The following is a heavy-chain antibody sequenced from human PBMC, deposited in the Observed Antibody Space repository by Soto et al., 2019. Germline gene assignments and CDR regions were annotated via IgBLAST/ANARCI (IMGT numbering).Heavy chain of an antibody. CDR3: VKDDVSGIPFSDY. CDR2: IGDSGART. D-gene: IGHD1-1*01. V-gene: IGHV3-23*01. CDR1: GFTFSNHD. J-gene: IGHJ4*02. Sequence: EVQLLESGGGLVQPGGSLRLSCAASGFTFSNHDMTWVRQAPGKGLEWVSTIGDSGARTYYVDSVRSRFTISRDNSRNTLYLQMNDLRAEDTAVYYCVKDDVSGIPFSDYWGRGTLVTVSS.